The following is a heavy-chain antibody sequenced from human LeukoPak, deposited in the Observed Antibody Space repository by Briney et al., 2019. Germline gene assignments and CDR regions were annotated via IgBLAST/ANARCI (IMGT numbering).Heavy chain of an antibody. J-gene: IGHJ6*03. CDR3: ERYPPPCISSSYYYMDV. V-gene: IGHV3-53*01. Sequence: GGSLRLSCAASGFNVSSNNMSWVRQAPGKGLEWVSVIYSGGSTYYADSVKGRFTISRDNSKNTRYLQMNSLRAEDTAVYFCERYPPPCISSSYYYMDVWGRGTTVTVSS. CDR2: IYSGGST. CDR1: GFNVSSNN. D-gene: IGHD6-13*01.